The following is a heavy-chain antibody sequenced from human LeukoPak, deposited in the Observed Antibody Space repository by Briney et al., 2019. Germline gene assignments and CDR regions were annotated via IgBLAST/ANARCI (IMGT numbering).Heavy chain of an antibody. CDR3: TTDPYDTDAFDI. Sequence: PGGSLRLSCAASGFTFSNAWMSWVRQAPGKGLEWVGRIKSKTNGGTTDYAAPVKGRFTISRDDSKNTLYLQMNSLKTEDTAVYYCTTDPYDTDAFDIWGQGTMVTVSS. J-gene: IGHJ3*02. CDR2: IKSKTNGGTT. D-gene: IGHD3-22*01. CDR1: GFTFSNAW. V-gene: IGHV3-15*01.